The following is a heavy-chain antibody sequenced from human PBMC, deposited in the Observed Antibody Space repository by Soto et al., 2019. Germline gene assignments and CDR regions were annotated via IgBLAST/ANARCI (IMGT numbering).Heavy chain of an antibody. V-gene: IGHV4-39*01. CDR2: IYYSGST. CDR3: ARHRYSNSPQKTKPHYGKDV. D-gene: IGHD4-4*01. J-gene: IGHJ6*01. Sequence: RQPPGKGLKWIGSIYYSGSTYYSPSLKSRVTISVDTSKNQFSLKLSSVTAADTAVYYCARHRYSNSPQKTKPHYGKDVWGRWTTVTVS.